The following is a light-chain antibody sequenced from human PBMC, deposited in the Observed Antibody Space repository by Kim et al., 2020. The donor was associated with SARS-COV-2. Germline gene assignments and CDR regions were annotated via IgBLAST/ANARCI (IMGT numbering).Light chain of an antibody. CDR1: QSIGSY. V-gene: IGKV1-5*03. CDR2: KAS. CDR3: QQYNSYPYT. Sequence: EIQMTQSPSTLSASVGDRVTITCRASQSIGSYLAWYQQKPGKAPKLLIYKASSLESGVPSRFSGSGSGTEFTLTISSLQPDDFATYYCQQYNSYPYTFGQGTKLEI. J-gene: IGKJ2*01.